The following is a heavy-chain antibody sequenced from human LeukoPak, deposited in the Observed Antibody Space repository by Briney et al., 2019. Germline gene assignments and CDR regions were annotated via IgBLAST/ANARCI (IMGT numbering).Heavy chain of an antibody. V-gene: IGHV3-7*01. D-gene: IGHD3-22*01. J-gene: IGHJ4*02. CDR1: GFTFSTYW. CDR3: ARDSSGYQ. CDR2: IKEDGSEK. Sequence: GGSLRLSCAASGFTFSTYWMSWVRQAPGKGLEWVANIKEDGSEKYYGDSVKGRFTISRDNAKNSLYLEMNSLRVEDTAMYYCARDSSGYQWGQGTLVTVSS.